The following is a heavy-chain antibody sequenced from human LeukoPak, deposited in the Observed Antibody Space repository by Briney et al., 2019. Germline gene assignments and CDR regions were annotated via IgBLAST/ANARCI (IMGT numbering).Heavy chain of an antibody. Sequence: SETLSLTCSVSGGSISSYSWSWIRQPPGRGLEWIGYIYYSGSTNYNPSLKSRVTISIDMSKNQFSLKMSSVTAADTAVYYCAGDLHGTYDYLDYWGQGTLVTVSS. CDR2: IYYSGST. CDR3: AGDLHGTYDYLDY. CDR1: GGSISSYS. D-gene: IGHD3-22*01. V-gene: IGHV4-59*01. J-gene: IGHJ4*02.